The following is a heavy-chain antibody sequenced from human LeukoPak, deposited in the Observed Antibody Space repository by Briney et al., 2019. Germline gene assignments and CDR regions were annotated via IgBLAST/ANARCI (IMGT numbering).Heavy chain of an antibody. CDR3: ARVAYHRLDY. CDR2: IDTNTGNP. CDR1: GYTFTNYT. Sequence: ASVKVSCTASGYTFTNYTLNWVRQAPGQGLEWMGWIDTNTGNPTYAQGLIGRFVFSLDTSVTTAYLQSSRLTAEDTAVYYCARVAYHRLDYWGQGTLVTVSS. J-gene: IGHJ4*02. V-gene: IGHV7-4-1*02. D-gene: IGHD1-14*01.